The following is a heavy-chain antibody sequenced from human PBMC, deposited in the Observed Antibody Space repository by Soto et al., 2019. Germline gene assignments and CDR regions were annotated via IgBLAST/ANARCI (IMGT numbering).Heavy chain of an antibody. CDR1: GFTVSSNY. J-gene: IGHJ6*03. CDR2: IYSGGST. Sequence: GGSLRLSCAASGFTVSSNYMSWVRQAPGKGLEWVSVIYSGGSTYYADSVKGRFTISRDNSKNTLYLPMNSLRAEDTAVYYCARDAPVPASPHYYYYYYMDVWGKGTTVTVSS. CDR3: ARDAPVPASPHYYYYYYMDV. V-gene: IGHV3-66*01. D-gene: IGHD2-2*01.